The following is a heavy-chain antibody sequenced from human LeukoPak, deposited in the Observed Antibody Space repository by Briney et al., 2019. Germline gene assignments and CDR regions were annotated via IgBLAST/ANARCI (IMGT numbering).Heavy chain of an antibody. J-gene: IGHJ1*01. CDR3: ASGWYLRYFQH. Sequence: PGGSLRLSCAASGFTFSSYWMSWVRQAPGKGLEWVANIKQDGSEKYYVDSVKGRFTISRDNAKNSLYLQMNSLRAEDTAVYYCASGWYLRYFQHWSQGTLVTVSS. D-gene: IGHD6-19*01. V-gene: IGHV3-7*01. CDR1: GFTFSSYW. CDR2: IKQDGSEK.